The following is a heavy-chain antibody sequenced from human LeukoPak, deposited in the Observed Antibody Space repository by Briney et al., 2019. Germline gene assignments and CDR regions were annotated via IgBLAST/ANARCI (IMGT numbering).Heavy chain of an antibody. D-gene: IGHD2-2*01. CDR3: ARDIVVVPAAEFYFDY. J-gene: IGHJ4*02. V-gene: IGHV3-21*01. CDR1: GFTFSSYS. CDR2: ISSSSSYI. Sequence: PGGSLRLFCAASGFTFSSYSMNWVRQAPGKGLEWVSSISSSSSYIYYADSVKGRFTISRDNAKNSLYLQMNSLRAEDTAVYYCARDIVVVPAAEFYFDYWGQGTLVTVSS.